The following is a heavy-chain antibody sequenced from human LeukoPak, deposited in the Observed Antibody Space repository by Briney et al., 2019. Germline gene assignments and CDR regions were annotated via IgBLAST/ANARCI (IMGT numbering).Heavy chain of an antibody. CDR1: GFTFSSYE. Sequence: GGSLRLSCAASGFTFSSYEMNWVRQAPGKGLEWVSYISGSGSTIYYADSVKGRFTISRDNAKNTLYLQMNSLRAEDTAVYYCGGQLLWEYGMDVWGQGTTVTVSS. V-gene: IGHV3-48*03. J-gene: IGHJ6*02. CDR2: ISGSGSTI. D-gene: IGHD2-2*01. CDR3: GGQLLWEYGMDV.